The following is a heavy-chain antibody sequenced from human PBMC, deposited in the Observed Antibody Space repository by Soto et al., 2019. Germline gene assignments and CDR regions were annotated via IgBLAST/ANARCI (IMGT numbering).Heavy chain of an antibody. V-gene: IGHV4-59*01. CDR3: ASADYGDYKYYFDY. CDR1: GGSISSYY. D-gene: IGHD4-17*01. CDR2: IYYSGST. Sequence: KTSETLSLTCTVSGGSISSYYWSWIRQPPGKGLEWIGYIYYSGSTNYNPSLKSRVTISVDTSKNQFSLKLSSVTAADTAVYYCASADYGDYKYYFDYCGQGTLVTVSS. J-gene: IGHJ4*02.